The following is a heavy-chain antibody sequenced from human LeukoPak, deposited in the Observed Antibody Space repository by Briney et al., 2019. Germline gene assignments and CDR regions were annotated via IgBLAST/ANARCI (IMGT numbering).Heavy chain of an antibody. Sequence: GGSLRLSCAASGFTFSSYWMHWVRQAPGKGLVWVSRINSDGSSTSYADSVKGRFTTSRDNAKNTLYLQMNSLRAEDTAVYYCAKAITMGRGGPFDYWGQGTLVTVSS. J-gene: IGHJ4*02. CDR3: AKAITMGRGGPFDY. V-gene: IGHV3-74*01. D-gene: IGHD3-10*01. CDR2: INSDGSST. CDR1: GFTFSSYW.